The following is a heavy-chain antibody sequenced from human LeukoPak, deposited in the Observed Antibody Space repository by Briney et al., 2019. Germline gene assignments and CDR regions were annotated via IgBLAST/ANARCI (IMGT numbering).Heavy chain of an antibody. CDR3: GRVHCSTTSCFDYYDYYMDV. V-gene: IGHV3-20*04. J-gene: IGHJ6*03. Sequence: TGGSLRLSCAASGFRFDDYGMSWVRHVPGKGLEWVCGTNWDGASTGYADSVKGRFTISRDNVKNFLYLHMNSLGVEDTALYFCGRVHCSTTSCFDYYDYYMDVWGKGTTVTVSS. CDR1: GFRFDDYG. D-gene: IGHD2-2*01. CDR2: TNWDGAST.